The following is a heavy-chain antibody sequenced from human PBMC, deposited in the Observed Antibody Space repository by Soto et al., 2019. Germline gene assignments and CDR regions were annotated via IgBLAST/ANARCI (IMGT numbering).Heavy chain of an antibody. CDR1: GGSISSSSYY. CDR3: AGTYDFWSGYRKYYFDY. D-gene: IGHD3-3*01. Sequence: SETLSLTCTVSGGSISSSSYYWGWIRQPPGKGLEWIGSIYYSGSTYYNPSLKSRVTISVDTSKNQFSLKLSSVTAADTAVYYCAGTYDFWSGYRKYYFDYWGQGTLVTVSS. CDR2: IYYSGST. J-gene: IGHJ4*02. V-gene: IGHV4-39*01.